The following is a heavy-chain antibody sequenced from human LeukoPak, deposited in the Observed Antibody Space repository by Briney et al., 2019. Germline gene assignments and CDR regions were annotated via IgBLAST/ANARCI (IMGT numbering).Heavy chain of an antibody. D-gene: IGHD6-13*01. CDR3: ARSRPGTEAGQPNFDY. Sequence: GGSLRLSCAASGFTFSTYSMSWVRQAPGKGLKWVSYISSISSIIYYADSVKGRFTISRDNAKSSLYLQMNSLRAEDTAVYYCARSRPGTEAGQPNFDYWGQGTLVTVSS. V-gene: IGHV3-48*01. CDR2: ISSISSII. J-gene: IGHJ4*02. CDR1: GFTFSTYS.